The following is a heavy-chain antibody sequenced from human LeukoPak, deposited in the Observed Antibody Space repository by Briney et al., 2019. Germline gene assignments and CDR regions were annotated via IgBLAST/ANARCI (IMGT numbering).Heavy chain of an antibody. J-gene: IGHJ4*02. Sequence: AGGSLRLSCAASGFTFSNYWMDWVRQVPGKGLEWVADIKQDGSEKYYVDSVKGRFTISRDNAKNSLYLQMNSLRVEDTAVYYCGRDSPYSARGQPTDYWGQGTLVTVSS. V-gene: IGHV3-7*01. D-gene: IGHD6-6*01. CDR1: GFTFSNYW. CDR2: IKQDGSEK. CDR3: GRDSPYSARGQPTDY.